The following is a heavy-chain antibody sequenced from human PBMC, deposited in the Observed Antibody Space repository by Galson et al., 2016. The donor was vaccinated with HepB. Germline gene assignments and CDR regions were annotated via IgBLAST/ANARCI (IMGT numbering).Heavy chain of an antibody. D-gene: IGHD3-10*01. Sequence: SLRLSCAASGFSFDDYGMHWVRQAPGKGLEWVSGISWNSGSLGYADSVKGRFTISRDNAKNSLYLQMNSLRPEDTAFYYCAKDLTVLGVLVGYYGMDVWGKGTTVTVSS. CDR3: AKDLTVLGVLVGYYGMDV. J-gene: IGHJ6*04. CDR2: ISWNSGSL. CDR1: GFSFDDYG. V-gene: IGHV3-9*01.